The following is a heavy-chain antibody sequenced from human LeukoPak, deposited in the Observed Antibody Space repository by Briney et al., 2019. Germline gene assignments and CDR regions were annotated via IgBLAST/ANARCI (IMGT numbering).Heavy chain of an antibody. Sequence: GGSLRLSCAASGFTFNSYAMHWVRQAPGKGLEWVAVISYDGSNKYYADSVKGRFTISRDNSNHTVYLQMNSLRVDDTAVYYCAKVATPNTLDAFDIWGQGTMVTVSS. CDR1: GFTFNSYA. V-gene: IGHV3-30-3*01. D-gene: IGHD1/OR15-1a*01. J-gene: IGHJ3*02. CDR3: AKVATPNTLDAFDI. CDR2: ISYDGSNK.